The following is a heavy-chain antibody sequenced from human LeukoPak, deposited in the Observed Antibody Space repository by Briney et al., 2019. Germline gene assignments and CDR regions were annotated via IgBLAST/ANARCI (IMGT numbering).Heavy chain of an antibody. CDR3: ARFCDGDCFLDY. J-gene: IGHJ4*02. CDR1: GFSITSGYF. V-gene: IGHV4-38-2*02. D-gene: IGHD2-21*02. Sequence: PSETLSLTCTVSGFSITSGYFWGWMRQPPGNGLEWIGNIYHSGTTYYNPSLRSRVTISIDASKNQFSLRLNSVTAADTAVYYCARFCDGDCFLDYWGQGTPVTVSS. CDR2: IYHSGTT.